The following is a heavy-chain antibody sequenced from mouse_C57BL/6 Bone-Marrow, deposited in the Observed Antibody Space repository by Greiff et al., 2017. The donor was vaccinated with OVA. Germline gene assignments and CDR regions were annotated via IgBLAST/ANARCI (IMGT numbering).Heavy chain of an antibody. CDR2: SRNKANDYTT. CDR1: GFTFSDFY. Sequence: EVKVVESGGGLVQSGRSLRLSCATSGFTFSDFYMEWVRQAPGKGLEWIAASRNKANDYTTEYSASVKGRFIVSRDTSQSILYLQMNALRAEDTAIYYCARDSLYYGSSYGAMDYWGQGTSVTVSS. V-gene: IGHV7-1*01. D-gene: IGHD1-1*01. J-gene: IGHJ4*01. CDR3: ARDSLYYGSSYGAMDY.